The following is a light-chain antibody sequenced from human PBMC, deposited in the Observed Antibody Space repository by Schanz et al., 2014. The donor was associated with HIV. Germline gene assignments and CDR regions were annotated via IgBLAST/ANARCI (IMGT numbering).Light chain of an antibody. CDR1: SSDVRGYNY. J-gene: IGLJ2*01. CDR2: DVT. Sequence: QSALTQPASVSGSPGQSITISCTGISSDVRGYNYVSWYQQHPGKAPKLLLYDVTNRPSGISNHFSGSKSGNTASLTISGLQAEDEADYYCSSYTTSNTLVFGGGTKLTVL. CDR3: SSYTTSNTLV. V-gene: IGLV2-14*03.